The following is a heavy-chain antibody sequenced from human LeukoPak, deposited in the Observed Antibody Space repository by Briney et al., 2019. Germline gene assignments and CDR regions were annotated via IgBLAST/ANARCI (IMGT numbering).Heavy chain of an antibody. V-gene: IGHV1-2*02. CDR3: ATTFSGWYGVFDY. Sequence: GASVTVSCKASGYTFTGYYMHWVRQAPGQGLEWMGWINPNSGGTNYAQKFQGRVTMTRDTSISTAYMELSRLRSDDTAAYYCATTFSGWYGVFDYWGQGTLVTVSS. D-gene: IGHD6-19*01. J-gene: IGHJ4*02. CDR1: GYTFTGYY. CDR2: INPNSGGT.